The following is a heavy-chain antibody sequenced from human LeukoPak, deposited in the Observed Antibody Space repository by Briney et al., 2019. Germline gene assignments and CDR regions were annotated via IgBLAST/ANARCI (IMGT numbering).Heavy chain of an antibody. CDR2: IKQDGSEK. Sequence: GGSLRLSRAASGFTFSSYWMSWVRQAPGKGLEWVANIKQDGSEKYYVDSVKGRFTISRDNAKNSLYLQMNSLRAEDTAVYYCAVQLTGTSSYYYGMDVWGQGTTVTVSS. J-gene: IGHJ6*02. V-gene: IGHV3-7*01. CDR3: AVQLTGTSSYYYGMDV. D-gene: IGHD1-7*01. CDR1: GFTFSSYW.